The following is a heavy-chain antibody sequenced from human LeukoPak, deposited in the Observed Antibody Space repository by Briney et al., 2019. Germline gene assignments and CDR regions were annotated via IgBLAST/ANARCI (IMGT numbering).Heavy chain of an antibody. CDR2: INWRGGVV. CDR1: GFSFNDYG. CDR3: ARVGGAAFGVVVTYLDS. V-gene: IGHV3-20*04. D-gene: IGHD2-15*01. J-gene: IGHJ4*02. Sequence: GGSLRLSCVGSGFSFNDYGMTWVRQAPGKGPEWVSTINWRGGVVGYADSMKGRFTISRDNVKNSVYLEMNSLRVEDTALYYCARVGGAAFGVVVTYLDSWGQGTLVTVSS.